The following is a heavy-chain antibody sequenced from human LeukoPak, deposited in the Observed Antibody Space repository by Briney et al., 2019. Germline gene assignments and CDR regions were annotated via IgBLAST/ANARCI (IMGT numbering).Heavy chain of an antibody. J-gene: IGHJ4*02. V-gene: IGHV3-74*01. CDR2: INSDGSST. Sequence: GGSLRLSCAASGFTFSSYWMHWVRQAPGKGLVWVSRINSDGSSTSYADSVKGRFTISRDNAKNTLYPQMNSLRAEDTAVYYCARDRDLMVTDGFDYWGQGTLVTVSS. D-gene: IGHD5-18*01. CDR3: ARDRDLMVTDGFDY. CDR1: GFTFSSYW.